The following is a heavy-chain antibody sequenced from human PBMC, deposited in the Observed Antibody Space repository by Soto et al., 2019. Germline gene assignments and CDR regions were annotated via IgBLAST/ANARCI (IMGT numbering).Heavy chain of an antibody. J-gene: IGHJ4*02. D-gene: IGHD3-22*01. CDR3: AKATLVVVVIHEFDY. Sequence: QPGGSLRLSCAASGFTFSSYAMNWVRQAPGKGLEWVSAVSGDGGSTFYADSVKGRFTISRDNSKNTLYLQMNNVRAEDTAVYYCAKATLVVVVIHEFDYWGQGTLVTVSS. CDR1: GFTFSSYA. CDR2: VSGDGGST. V-gene: IGHV3-23*01.